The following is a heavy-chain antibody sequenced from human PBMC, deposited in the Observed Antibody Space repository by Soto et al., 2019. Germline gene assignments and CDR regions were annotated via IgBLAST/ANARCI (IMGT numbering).Heavy chain of an antibody. CDR2: IYYSGTT. CDR3: ARQSYGSSGYFDY. J-gene: IGHJ4*02. CDR1: GDSISSSTYS. Sequence: QVQLQEAGPGLVKPSETLSLTCTVSGDSISSSTYSWDWIRQPPGKGLEWIGSIYYSGTTYYNPSLNSRVTISVDTSRIHFSLTLISVTAGDTAVYYCARQSYGSSGYFDYWGQGTLVTVSS. V-gene: IGHV4-39*01. D-gene: IGHD3-22*01.